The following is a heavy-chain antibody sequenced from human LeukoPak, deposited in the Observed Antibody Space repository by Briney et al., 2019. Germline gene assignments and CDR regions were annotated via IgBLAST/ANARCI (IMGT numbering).Heavy chain of an antibody. V-gene: IGHV4-38-2*01. J-gene: IGHJ4*02. CDR2: VHHSGST. D-gene: IGHD3-22*01. CDR1: GYSISSGYY. Sequence: SETLSLTCAVSGYSISSGYYWGWIRQTPGKGLEWIGSVHHSGSTYYYPSLKSRVAISIDTSRNQFSLTMSSVTAADTAVYYCAGKYYYDSSGYFYVDYWGEGTLVTVSS. CDR3: AGKYYYDSSGYFYVDY.